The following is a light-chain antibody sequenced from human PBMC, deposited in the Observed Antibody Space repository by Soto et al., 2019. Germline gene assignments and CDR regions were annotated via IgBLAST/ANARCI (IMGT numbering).Light chain of an antibody. CDR1: QSISSW. CDR3: QQYNSYWS. J-gene: IGKJ1*01. CDR2: KAS. V-gene: IGKV1-5*03. Sequence: DIPMTQSPSTLSASVGDRVTITCRASQSISSWLAWYQQKPGKAPKLLIYKASSLESGVPSRFSGSGSGTEFTLTISSLQPDDFATYYCQQYNSYWSFGQGTKVGIQ.